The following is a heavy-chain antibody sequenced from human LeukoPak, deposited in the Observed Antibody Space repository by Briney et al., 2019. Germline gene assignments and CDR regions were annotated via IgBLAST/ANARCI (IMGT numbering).Heavy chain of an antibody. D-gene: IGHD6-19*01. Sequence: LPETLSLTCTVSGGSISSSSYYWGWIRQPPGKGLEWIGSIYYSGSTYYNPSLKSRVTISVDTSKNQFSLKLSSVTAADTAAYYCARAKEQWLTTYYFDYWGQGTLVTVSS. J-gene: IGHJ4*02. CDR2: IYYSGST. V-gene: IGHV4-39*07. CDR1: GGSISSSSYY. CDR3: ARAKEQWLTTYYFDY.